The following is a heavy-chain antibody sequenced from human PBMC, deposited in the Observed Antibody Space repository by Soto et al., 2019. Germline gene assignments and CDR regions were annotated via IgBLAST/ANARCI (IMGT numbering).Heavy chain of an antibody. CDR3: ARGTHYDILTGYYRNYGMDV. D-gene: IGHD3-9*01. CDR2: IYTSGST. J-gene: IGHJ6*02. Sequence: SGTLSLTGTVSGGSISSYYWSWIRQPAGKGLEWIGRIYTSGSTNYNPSLKSRVTMSVDTSKNQSSLKLSSVTAADTAVYYCARGTHYDILTGYYRNYGMDVWGQGTTVT. CDR1: GGSISSYY. V-gene: IGHV4-4*07.